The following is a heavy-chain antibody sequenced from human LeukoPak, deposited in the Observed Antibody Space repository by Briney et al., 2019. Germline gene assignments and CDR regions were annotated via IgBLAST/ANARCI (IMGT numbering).Heavy chain of an antibody. V-gene: IGHV3-74*01. Sequence: GGSLRLSCAASGVTFSSYWMHWVRQAPGKGLVWVSRIDSEGSSTIYADSVKGRFTISRDNAKNTLYLQMNGLRAEDTAVYYCARAVDTAMSDWGPGTLVTVSS. CDR3: ARAVDTAMSD. CDR2: IDSEGSST. J-gene: IGHJ4*02. CDR1: GVTFSSYW. D-gene: IGHD5-18*01.